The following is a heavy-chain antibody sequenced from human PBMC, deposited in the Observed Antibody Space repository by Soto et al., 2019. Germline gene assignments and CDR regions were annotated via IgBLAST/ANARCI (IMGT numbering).Heavy chain of an antibody. CDR1: GFTFSSYA. Sequence: LRLSCSAPGFTFSSYAMHWVRQAPGKGLEYVSAISSNGGSTYYADSVKGRFTISRDNSKNTLYLQMSSLRAEDTAVYYCVKGKMATTDFDYWGQGTLVTVSS. J-gene: IGHJ4*02. CDR3: VKGKMATTDFDY. D-gene: IGHD5-12*01. CDR2: ISSNGGST. V-gene: IGHV3-64D*06.